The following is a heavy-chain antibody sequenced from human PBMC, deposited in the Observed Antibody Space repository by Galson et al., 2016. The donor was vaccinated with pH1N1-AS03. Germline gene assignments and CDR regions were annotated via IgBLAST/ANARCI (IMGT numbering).Heavy chain of an antibody. V-gene: IGHV5-51*01. CDR3: ARQVRDGYNDYFDY. CDR1: GYIFTSYW. Sequence: SGAEVKKPGESLKISCKTSGYIFTSYWVAWVRHMPGKGLEWMGIIYPGDSDTRYSPSFQGQVTISADRSINTAYLQWSSLMASDTAIYYCARQVRDGYNDYFDYWGQGILVTVS. J-gene: IGHJ4*02. CDR2: IYPGDSDT. D-gene: IGHD5-24*01.